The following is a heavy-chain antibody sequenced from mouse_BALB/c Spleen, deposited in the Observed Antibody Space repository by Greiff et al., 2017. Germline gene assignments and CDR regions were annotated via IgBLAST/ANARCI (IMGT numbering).Heavy chain of an antibody. Sequence: EVQLQESGGGLVKPGGSLKLSCAASGFTFSSYTMSWVRQTPEKRLEWVATISSGGSYTYYPDSVKGRFTISRDNAKNTLYLQMSSLKSEDTAMYYCTRENWAFAYWGQGTLVTVSA. J-gene: IGHJ3*01. CDR2: ISSGGSYT. CDR3: TRENWAFAY. CDR1: GFTFSSYT. V-gene: IGHV5-6-4*01. D-gene: IGHD4-1*01.